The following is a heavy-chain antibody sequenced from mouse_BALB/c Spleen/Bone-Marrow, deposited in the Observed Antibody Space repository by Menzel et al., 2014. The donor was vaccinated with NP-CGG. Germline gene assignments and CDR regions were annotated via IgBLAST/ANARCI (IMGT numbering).Heavy chain of an antibody. CDR2: INPGSGGT. CDR3: AREQVRFFDV. J-gene: IGHJ1*01. D-gene: IGHD2-14*01. Sequence: QVQLQQSGAELVRPGTSVTVSCKASGYAFTNYLIAWIKQRPGQGIEGIGVINPGSGGTNYNEKFKGKETLTADKCSFTAYIQLSSLPSDDSAVYFCAREQVRFFDVWGAGTPVTVSS. V-gene: IGHV1-54*01. CDR1: GYAFTNYL.